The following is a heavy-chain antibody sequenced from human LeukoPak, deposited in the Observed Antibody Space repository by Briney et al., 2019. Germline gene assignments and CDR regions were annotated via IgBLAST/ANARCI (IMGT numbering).Heavy chain of an antibody. CDR1: GFTFSSYA. V-gene: IGHV3-30*04. D-gene: IGHD6-19*01. CDR2: ISYDGSNK. J-gene: IGHJ3*02. Sequence: GRSLRLSCAASGFTFSSYAMHWVRQAPGKGLEWVAVISYDGSNKYYADSVKGRFTISRDNSKNTLYLQMNSLRAEDTAVYYCARDPDRPVAASDAFDIWGQGTMVTVSS. CDR3: ARDPDRPVAASDAFDI.